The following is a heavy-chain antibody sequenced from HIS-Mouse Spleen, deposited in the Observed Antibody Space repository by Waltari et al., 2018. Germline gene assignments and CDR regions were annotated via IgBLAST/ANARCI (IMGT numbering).Heavy chain of an antibody. CDR3: ARGLVATIGAGFDP. V-gene: IGHV1-2*02. CDR1: GYTFTGYY. D-gene: IGHD5-12*01. Sequence: QVQLVQSGAEVKKPGASVKVSCKASGYTFTGYYMHWVRQAPGQGLEWMGWINPNSGDTNYAQKFQGRVTMTRDTSISTAYMELSRLRSDDTAVYYCARGLVATIGAGFDPWGQGTLVTVSS. J-gene: IGHJ5*02. CDR2: INPNSGDT.